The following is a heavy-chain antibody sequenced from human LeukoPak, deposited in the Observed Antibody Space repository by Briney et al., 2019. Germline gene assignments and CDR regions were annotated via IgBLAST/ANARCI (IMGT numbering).Heavy chain of an antibody. J-gene: IGHJ4*02. Sequence: GGSLRLSCAASGFTLSSYAMSWVRQAPGKGLEWVSAISVSGNTYHADSVKGRFTISRDSSKNTLYLQMNRLRAEHAAIYYGAKAPVTTCSGAYCYPFDYWGQGTLVTVSS. CDR1: GFTLSSYA. CDR2: ISVSGNT. D-gene: IGHD2-21*01. CDR3: AKAPVTTCSGAYCYPFDY. V-gene: IGHV3-23*01.